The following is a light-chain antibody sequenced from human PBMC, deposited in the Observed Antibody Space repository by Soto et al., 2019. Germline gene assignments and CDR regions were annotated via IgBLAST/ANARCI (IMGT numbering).Light chain of an antibody. CDR2: GAS. V-gene: IGKV3-15*01. J-gene: IGKJ3*01. CDR1: QSIGSN. CDR3: QQYNKWPLFT. Sequence: ETVLTQSPATFSVSPGERATLSCRASQSIGSNLAWYQQRPGQPPRLLIYGASTRATGVPARFSASGSGTEFTLTINSMQSEDFALYYCQQYNKWPLFTFGPGTKVDIK.